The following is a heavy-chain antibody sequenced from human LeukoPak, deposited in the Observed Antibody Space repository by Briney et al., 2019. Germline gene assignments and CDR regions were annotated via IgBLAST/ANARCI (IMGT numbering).Heavy chain of an antibody. Sequence: GGSLRLSRAASGFTFSSYGMSWVRPAAGKGLEWVSEISGSGGSTYYADSVKGRFTISRDNSKNTLYLQMNSLRAEDTAVYYCTNVPSCSGGSCYFFGYWGEGTLVTVSS. CDR3: TNVPSCSGGSCYFFGY. J-gene: IGHJ4*02. D-gene: IGHD2-15*01. CDR1: GFTFSSYG. CDR2: ISGSGGST. V-gene: IGHV3-23*01.